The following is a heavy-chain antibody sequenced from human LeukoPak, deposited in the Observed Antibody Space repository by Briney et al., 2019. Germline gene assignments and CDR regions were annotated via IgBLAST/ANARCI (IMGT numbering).Heavy chain of an antibody. CDR2: ISSNGDST. CDR3: VPHIHFSYAY. Sequence: PGGSLRLSCSASGFTFSSCPMHWVRQTPGKGLEYVSAISSNGDSTYYADSVRGRFAISRDNPKNTLSLQMTSLRADDAAVYYCVPHIHFSYAYWGRGTLVTVS. J-gene: IGHJ4*02. V-gene: IGHV3-64D*06. CDR1: GFTFSSCP. D-gene: IGHD5-18*01.